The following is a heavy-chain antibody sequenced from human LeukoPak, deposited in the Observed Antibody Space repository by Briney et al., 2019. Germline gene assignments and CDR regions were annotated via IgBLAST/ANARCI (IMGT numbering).Heavy chain of an antibody. J-gene: IGHJ3*02. D-gene: IGHD5-24*01. Sequence: SVKVSCKASGGTFSSYAISWVRQAPGQGLEWMGGIIPIFGTANYAQKFQGRVTITADESTSTAYMELSSLRSEDTAVYYCATKSSGRDGYNWAVGAFDIWGLGTMVTVSS. CDR1: GGTFSSYA. V-gene: IGHV1-69*13. CDR2: IIPIFGTA. CDR3: ATKSSGRDGYNWAVGAFDI.